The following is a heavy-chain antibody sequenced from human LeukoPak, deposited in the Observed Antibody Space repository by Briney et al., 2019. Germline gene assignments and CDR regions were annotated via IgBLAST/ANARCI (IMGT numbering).Heavy chain of an antibody. V-gene: IGHV3-23*01. Sequence: GGSLRLSCAASGFTFSNYGMSWVRQAPGKGLEWVSGISGSGGSTYYADSVKGRFTISRDNSKNTLYLQMNSRRAEDTAVYYCAKDRHDIVVVPAAILGYWGQGTLVTVSS. D-gene: IGHD2-2*01. CDR1: GFTFSNYG. CDR3: AKDRHDIVVVPAAILGY. J-gene: IGHJ4*02. CDR2: ISGSGGST.